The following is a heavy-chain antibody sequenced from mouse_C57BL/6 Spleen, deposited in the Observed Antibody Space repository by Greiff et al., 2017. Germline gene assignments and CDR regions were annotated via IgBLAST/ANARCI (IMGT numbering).Heavy chain of an antibody. J-gene: IGHJ1*03. CDR2: IRNKANGYTT. CDR1: GFTFTDYY. Sequence: VQLVESGGGLVQPGGSLSLSCAASGFTFTDYYMSWVRQPPGKALEWLGFIRNKANGYTTEYSASVKGRFTISRDNSQSILYLQMNALRAEDSATYYCARLNYYGTRYFDVWGTGTTVTVSS. CDR3: ARLNYYGTRYFDV. D-gene: IGHD1-1*01. V-gene: IGHV7-3*01.